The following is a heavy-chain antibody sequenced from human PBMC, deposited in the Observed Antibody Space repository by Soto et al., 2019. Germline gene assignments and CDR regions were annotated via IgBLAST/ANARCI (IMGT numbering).Heavy chain of an antibody. CDR3: ARDGYCSGGSCYSPLANWFDP. CDR1: GGSISSSNW. CDR2: IYYSGST. V-gene: IGHV4-4*02. J-gene: IGHJ5*02. Sequence: SETLSLTCAVSGGSISSSNWWSWVRQPPGKGLEWIGEIYYSGSTNYNPSLKSRVTISVDKSKNQFSLKLSSVTAADTAVYYCARDGYCSGGSCYSPLANWFDPWGQGTLVTVSS. D-gene: IGHD2-15*01.